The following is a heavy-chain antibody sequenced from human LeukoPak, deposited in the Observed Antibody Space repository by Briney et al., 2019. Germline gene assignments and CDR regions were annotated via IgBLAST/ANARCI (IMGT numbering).Heavy chain of an antibody. Sequence: ASVTVSCKASGYTFSSYSFTWVRQAPGQGLEWLGWIRADNGNTNYAPKLQGRVTMTTDTSTGTAYMELRSLRSDDTAVYYCARVDSGSWNSPYYFDYWGQGTLVTVSS. V-gene: IGHV1-18*01. CDR3: ARVDSGSWNSPYYFDY. CDR1: GYTFSSYS. D-gene: IGHD6-13*01. J-gene: IGHJ4*02. CDR2: IRADNGNT.